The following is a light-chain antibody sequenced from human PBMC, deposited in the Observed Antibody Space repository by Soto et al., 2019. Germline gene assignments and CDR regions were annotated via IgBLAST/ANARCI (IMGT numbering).Light chain of an antibody. V-gene: IGKV3-11*01. J-gene: IGKJ1*01. CDR3: HQRQSWPRT. CDR2: GAS. Sequence: DIVLTQSPGPLSLSPGERATLSCRASQSVSSKVAWYQQKPGQAPRLLIYGASTRATGIPARYSGSGSGTDFTLTISDVQPEDFALYYCHQRQSWPRTFGQGTKVDIK. CDR1: QSVSSK.